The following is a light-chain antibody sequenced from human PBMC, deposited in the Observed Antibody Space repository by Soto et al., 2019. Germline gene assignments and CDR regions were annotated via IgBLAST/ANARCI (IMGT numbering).Light chain of an antibody. CDR1: RDIGND. CDR3: LQDYNLPLT. J-gene: IGKJ1*01. CDR2: AAS. V-gene: IGKV1-6*01. Sequence: IPMTQSPLSLSSSVGDRVIITCRASRDIGNDLGWYQQKPGKAPKLLIFAASTLHSGVPSRFSGSGSGTVFTLTISSLPPEDFATYFCLQDYNLPLTFGQGT.